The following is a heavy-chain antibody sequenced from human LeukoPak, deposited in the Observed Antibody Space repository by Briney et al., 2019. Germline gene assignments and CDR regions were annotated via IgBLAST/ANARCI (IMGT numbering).Heavy chain of an antibody. CDR1: GGTFSSYA. V-gene: IGHV1-46*01. D-gene: IGHD3-22*01. CDR2: INPSGGST. Sequence: ASVKVSCKASGGTFSSYAISWVRQAPGQGLEWMAIINPSGGSTSYAQKFQGRVTMTRDTSTSTVYMELSSLRSEDTAVYYCARDSSGSLYYFDYWGQGTLVTVSS. J-gene: IGHJ4*02. CDR3: ARDSSGSLYYFDY.